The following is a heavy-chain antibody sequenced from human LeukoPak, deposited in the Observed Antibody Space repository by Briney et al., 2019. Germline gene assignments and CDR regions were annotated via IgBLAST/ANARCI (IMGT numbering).Heavy chain of an antibody. D-gene: IGHD4-17*01. CDR1: GFTFSAYA. Sequence: PGGSLRLSCEASGFTFSAYAMTWVRQAPGKGLEWVSSIGSDNKPHYSESVKGRFAISRDNSKNILFLHLNSLRAEDTALYYCARDDFGDYVLYWGQGTLVTVSS. V-gene: IGHV3-23*01. CDR3: ARDDFGDYVLY. J-gene: IGHJ4*02. CDR2: IGSDNKP.